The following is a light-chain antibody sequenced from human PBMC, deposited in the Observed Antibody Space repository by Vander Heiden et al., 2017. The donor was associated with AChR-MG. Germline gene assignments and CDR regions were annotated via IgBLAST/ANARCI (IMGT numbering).Light chain of an antibody. CDR2: DAS. Sequence: IVLTPSPATLSLSPGERVTFSCRASQSVSSYLAWYQQKPGQAPRLLISDASNRATGIPARFSGSGSGTDFTLTISSLEPEDFAVYYCQQRSTWPATFGQGTKVEIK. CDR1: QSVSSY. J-gene: IGKJ1*01. CDR3: QQRSTWPAT. V-gene: IGKV3-11*01.